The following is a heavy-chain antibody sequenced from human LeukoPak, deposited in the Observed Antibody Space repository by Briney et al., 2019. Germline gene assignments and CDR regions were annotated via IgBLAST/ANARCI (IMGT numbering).Heavy chain of an antibody. CDR2: INHSEST. Sequence: SETLSLNCAVYGGSFSGYYWSWIRKPPGKGLEWIREINHSESTNHNPSLNSRVTISVDTSRNQFSLKLSSVTVADTAVYYCASITTSSLYYYYYFYMDVWGKGTTVTVSS. V-gene: IGHV4-34*01. D-gene: IGHD1-14*01. J-gene: IGHJ6*03. CDR1: GGSFSGYY. CDR3: ASITTSSLYYYYYFYMDV.